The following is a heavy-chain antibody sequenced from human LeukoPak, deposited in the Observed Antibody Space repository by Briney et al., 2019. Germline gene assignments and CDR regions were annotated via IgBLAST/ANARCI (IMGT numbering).Heavy chain of an antibody. D-gene: IGHD3-10*01. Sequence: GGSLRLSCAASGLTFSSYAMSWVRQAPGKGLEWVSAISGSGGSTYYADSVKGRFTISRDNSKNTLYLQMNSLRAEDTAVYYCAKQYYGYSVGYGMDVWGQGTTVTVSS. CDR2: ISGSGGST. CDR1: GLTFSSYA. V-gene: IGHV3-23*01. J-gene: IGHJ6*02. CDR3: AKQYYGYSVGYGMDV.